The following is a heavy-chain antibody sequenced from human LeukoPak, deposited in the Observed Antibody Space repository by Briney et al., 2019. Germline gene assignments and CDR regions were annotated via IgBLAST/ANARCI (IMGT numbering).Heavy chain of an antibody. CDR2: INHSGST. Sequence: PSETLSLTCAVYGGSFSGYYWSWVRQPPGKGLEWIGEINHSGSTNYNPSLKSRVTISVDTSKNQFSLKLSSVTAADTAVYSCARVSRRSTDYGGQGTRVPVS. CDR3: ARVSRRSTDY. J-gene: IGHJ4*02. CDR1: GGSFSGYY. D-gene: IGHD5/OR15-5a*01. V-gene: IGHV4-34*01.